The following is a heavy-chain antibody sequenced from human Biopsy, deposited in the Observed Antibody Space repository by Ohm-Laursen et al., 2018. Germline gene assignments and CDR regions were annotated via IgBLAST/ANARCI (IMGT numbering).Heavy chain of an antibody. Sequence: TLSLTCTVSGDSISSGVYYWNWFRQHPEKGLEWIGYISSGGYREYTPSLQSLITISMDTSRNQFSLRLNSVTSADTAVYYCARAPYVSGSFGWFDPWGQGIVVTVSS. CDR2: ISSGGYR. J-gene: IGHJ5*02. CDR3: ARAPYVSGSFGWFDP. CDR1: GDSISSGVYY. V-gene: IGHV4-31*01. D-gene: IGHD3-10*01.